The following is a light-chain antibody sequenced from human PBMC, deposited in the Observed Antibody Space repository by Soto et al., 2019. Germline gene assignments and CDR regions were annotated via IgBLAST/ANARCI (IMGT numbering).Light chain of an antibody. CDR2: GAS. CDR3: QQYGSSPPLFT. V-gene: IGKV3-20*01. Sequence: EIVLTQSPGTLSLSPGERATLSCRASQGISSSYLAWYQQKSGQAPRLLIYGASSRATGITDRFSGRVSGTEFTLTLSRLEPEEFAMYYCQQYGSSPPLFTFGTGTKVDIK. CDR1: QGISSSY. J-gene: IGKJ3*01.